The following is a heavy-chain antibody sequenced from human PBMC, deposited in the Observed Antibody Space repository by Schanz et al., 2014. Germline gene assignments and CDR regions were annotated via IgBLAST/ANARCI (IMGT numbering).Heavy chain of an antibody. V-gene: IGHV3-53*05. Sequence: MHWVRQAPGKGLEWVSVIYSGGSTYYADSVKGEFTISRDNSKNTLYLKRTGLRAEHTVLHSCPRQSSLEYCGGDCWG. J-gene: IGHJ4*01. CDR2: IYSGGST. CDR3: PRQSSLEYCGGDC. D-gene: IGHD2-21*01.